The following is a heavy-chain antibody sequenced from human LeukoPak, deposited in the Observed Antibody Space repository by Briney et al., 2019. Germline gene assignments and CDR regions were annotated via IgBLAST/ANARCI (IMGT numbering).Heavy chain of an antibody. V-gene: IGHV3-43*02. J-gene: IGHJ5*02. D-gene: IGHD4/OR15-4a*01. CDR1: GFTFDDYV. CDR2: ISGDGGGS. CDR3: AKSDYEAPLES. Sequence: GGSLRLSCAASGFTFDDYVMHWVRQTRGKGLEWVSFISGDGGGSYYADSVKGRFTISRDNSKNSLFLQMNSLRTEDTAFYYCAKSDYEAPLESWGQGTLVTVSS.